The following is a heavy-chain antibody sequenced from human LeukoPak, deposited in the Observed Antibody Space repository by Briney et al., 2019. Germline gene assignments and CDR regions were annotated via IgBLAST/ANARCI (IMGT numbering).Heavy chain of an antibody. V-gene: IGHV4-59*01. J-gene: IGHJ4*02. CDR3: ARYFSGRTLDY. Sequence: PSETLSLTCTVSGGSISSYYWSWIRQPPEKGLEWIGYIYYSGTTNYNPSLKSRVTISVDTSKNQFSLKLSSVTAADTAVYYCARYFSGRTLDYWGQGTLVTVSS. CDR1: GGSISSYY. D-gene: IGHD1-1*01. CDR2: IYYSGTT.